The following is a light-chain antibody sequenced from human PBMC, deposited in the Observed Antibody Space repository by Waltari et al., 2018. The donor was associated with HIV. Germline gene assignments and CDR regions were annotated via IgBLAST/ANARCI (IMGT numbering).Light chain of an antibody. CDR1: SNDVGGSNY. CDR2: DVS. Sequence: QSALTQPASVSGSPGQSITISCTGTSNDVGGSNYVSWHQQHPGEAPKRIIHDVSDLPSVISNRFSVSKSGNTASLPISGLQTEDEADYYCSSYTSRVTYVFGTGTRVTVL. CDR3: SSYTSRVTYV. J-gene: IGLJ1*01. V-gene: IGLV2-14*03.